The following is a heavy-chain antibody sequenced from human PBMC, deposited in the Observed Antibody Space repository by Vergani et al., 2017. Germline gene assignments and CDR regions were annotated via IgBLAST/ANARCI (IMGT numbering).Heavy chain of an antibody. Sequence: EVQLVESGGGLVKPGGSLRLSCAASGFTFSSYSMNWVRQAPGKGLEWVSSISSSSSYIYYADSVKGRFTISRDNSKNTLYLQMNSLRAEDTAVYYCARDPLYSSSSYYYYYYYMDVWGKGTTVTVSS. CDR3: ARDPLYSSSSYYYYYYYMDV. V-gene: IGHV3-21*01. CDR1: GFTFSSYS. CDR2: ISSSSSYI. D-gene: IGHD6-6*01. J-gene: IGHJ6*03.